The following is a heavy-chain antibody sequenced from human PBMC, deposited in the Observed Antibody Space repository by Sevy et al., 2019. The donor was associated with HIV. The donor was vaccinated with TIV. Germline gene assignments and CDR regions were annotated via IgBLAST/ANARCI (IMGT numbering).Heavy chain of an antibody. J-gene: IGHJ6*02. V-gene: IGHV4-59*01. CDR3: ARVLGYCSSTSCYAGGYYYYGMDV. CDR1: GGSISSYY. CDR2: IYYSGST. D-gene: IGHD2-2*01. Sequence: SETLSLTCTVSGGSISSYYWSWIRQPPGKGLEWIGYIYYSGSTNYNPSLKSRVTISVDTSKNQFSLKLSSVTAADTAVYYCARVLGYCSSTSCYAGGYYYYGMDVWGQGTTVTVSS.